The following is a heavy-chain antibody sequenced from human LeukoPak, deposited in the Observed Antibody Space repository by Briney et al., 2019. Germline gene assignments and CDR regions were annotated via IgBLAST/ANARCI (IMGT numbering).Heavy chain of an antibody. CDR1: GGTFSSYA. CDR3: ARTSDSSGYYYKEGTYDY. D-gene: IGHD3-22*01. Sequence: SVKVSCKASGGTFSSYAISWVRQAPGQGLEWMGGIIPIFGTANYAQKFQGRVTITADESTSTAYMELSSLRSEDTAVYYCARTSDSSGYYYKEGTYDYWGQGTLVTVSS. CDR2: IIPIFGTA. V-gene: IGHV1-69*13. J-gene: IGHJ4*02.